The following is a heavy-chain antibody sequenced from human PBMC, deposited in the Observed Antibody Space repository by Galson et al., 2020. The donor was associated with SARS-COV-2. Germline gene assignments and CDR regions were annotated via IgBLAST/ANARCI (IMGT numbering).Heavy chain of an antibody. J-gene: IGHJ4*02. CDR1: GFSLITSGVG. CDR2: LYWNDDK. D-gene: IGHD5-12*01. CDR3: GHRVGVAKEFDY. Sequence: TFSGFSLITSGVGVVWIRQPPGHALHLLSLLYWNDDKRYSPSLKSRLTITKDTSKTQVVLTMTKMDPVDTDTYYCGHRVGVAKEFDYWGQGTMVTVYS. V-gene: IGHV2-5*01.